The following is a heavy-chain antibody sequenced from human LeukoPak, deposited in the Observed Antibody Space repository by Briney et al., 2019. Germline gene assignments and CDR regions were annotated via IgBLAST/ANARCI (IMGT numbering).Heavy chain of an antibody. D-gene: IGHD2-15*01. J-gene: IGHJ4*02. Sequence: PGGSLRLSCAASGFTFSSYSMNWVRQAPGKGLEWVSSIGSSSTSIYYAGSVKGRFTISRDNAKNSLYLQMNSPRAEDTAVYYCARDYRGYRAPYYFDYWGQGTLVTVSS. V-gene: IGHV3-21*01. CDR3: ARDYRGYRAPYYFDY. CDR1: GFTFSSYS. CDR2: IGSSSTSI.